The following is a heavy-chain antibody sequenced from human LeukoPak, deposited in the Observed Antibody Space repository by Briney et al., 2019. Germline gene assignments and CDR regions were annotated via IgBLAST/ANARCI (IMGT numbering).Heavy chain of an antibody. CDR1: GFTFSSYA. D-gene: IGHD6-13*01. CDR3: AREYSSSPNSFDS. Sequence: PGGSLRLSCAASGFTFSSYAMHWVRQAPGKGLEWVAVISYDGSNKYYADSVKGRFTISRDNAKNSLYLQMNSLRTEDTAVYYCAREYSSSPNSFDSWGQGTLVTVSS. J-gene: IGHJ4*02. CDR2: ISYDGSNK. V-gene: IGHV3-30-3*01.